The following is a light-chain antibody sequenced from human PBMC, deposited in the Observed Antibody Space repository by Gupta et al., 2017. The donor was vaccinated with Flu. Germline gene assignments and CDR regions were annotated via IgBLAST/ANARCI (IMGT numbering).Light chain of an antibody. CDR3: QQRSIWLIT. J-gene: IGKJ4*01. V-gene: IGKV3-11*01. Sequence: EIVLTQSPATLSLSPGERATLSCRASQSVSSYLAWYQQKPGQAPRLLIYDASNRATGIPARFSGSGSGTDFTLTISNLEPEDFAVYYCQQRSIWLITFGGGTKVEIK. CDR1: QSVSSY. CDR2: DAS.